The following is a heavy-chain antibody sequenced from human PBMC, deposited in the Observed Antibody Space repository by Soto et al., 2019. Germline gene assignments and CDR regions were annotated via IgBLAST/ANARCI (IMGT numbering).Heavy chain of an antibody. Sequence: EVQLLESGGGLVQPGGSLRLSCAAPGFTFRNYAMSWVRQAPGKGPEWVSLITGSGASTYYADSVKGRFTISKDNSKNSLYLQMKYLRAEDTAVYYCARHQRLLHWGAFDYWGQGTLVTVSS. D-gene: IGHD6-25*01. V-gene: IGHV3-23*01. CDR2: ITGSGAST. CDR3: ARHQRLLHWGAFDY. CDR1: GFTFRNYA. J-gene: IGHJ4*02.